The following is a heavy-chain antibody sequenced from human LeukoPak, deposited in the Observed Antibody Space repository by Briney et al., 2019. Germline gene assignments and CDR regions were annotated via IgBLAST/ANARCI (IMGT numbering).Heavy chain of an antibody. J-gene: IGHJ4*02. CDR2: ITSSSSTI. CDR3: AAKYGSGSYDY. D-gene: IGHD3-10*01. CDR1: GFTFSSYS. Sequence: GGSLRLSCAGSGFTFSSYSMKWVRQAPGKVLEWVSYITSSSSTIYYADSVKGRFTISRDNAKNSLFLQMNSLRAEDTAVYYYAAKYGSGSYDYWGQGSLVTVSS. V-gene: IGHV3-48*01.